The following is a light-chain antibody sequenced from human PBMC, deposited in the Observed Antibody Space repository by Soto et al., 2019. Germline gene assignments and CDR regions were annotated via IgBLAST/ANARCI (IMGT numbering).Light chain of an antibody. CDR1: QRISSW. CDR3: QQYSSSSPCT. CDR2: AAS. V-gene: IGKV1-12*01. J-gene: IGKJ1*01. Sequence: DSQMTQSPSSGSASVGDRGTVTCVAGQRISSWLASYQQKPGKAPTLLLYAASSLQSRVPSRFSGSGSGTEFTLTISSLQPDDFATYYCQQYSSSSPCTFGQGTKVDIK.